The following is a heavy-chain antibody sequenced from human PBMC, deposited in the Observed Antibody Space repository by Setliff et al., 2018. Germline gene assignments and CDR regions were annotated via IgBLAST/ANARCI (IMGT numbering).Heavy chain of an antibody. Sequence: SETLSLTCAVYGGSFSGYYWSWIRQPPGRGLEWIGEINHSGSTNYNRSPKSRVTISVDTSKNQFSLKLSAVTAADTAVYYCARVINWFDHWGQGTLVTVSS. CDR1: GGSFSGYY. J-gene: IGHJ5*02. CDR2: INHSGST. V-gene: IGHV4-34*01. CDR3: ARVINWFDH.